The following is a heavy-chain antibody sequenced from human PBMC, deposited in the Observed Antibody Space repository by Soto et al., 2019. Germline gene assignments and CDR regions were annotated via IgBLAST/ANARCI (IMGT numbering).Heavy chain of an antibody. CDR2: INHSGST. Sequence: QVQLQQWGAGLLKPSETLSLTCAVSGGSFSGYYWSWIRQPPGKGLEWIGEINHSGSTNYNPSLKSRGTISVDTSTNQFFLKLSSVTAADTAGYYGASRNTSGYRYGPFDYWGQGTLVTVS. J-gene: IGHJ4*02. CDR3: ASRNTSGYRYGPFDY. CDR1: GGSFSGYY. V-gene: IGHV4-34*01. D-gene: IGHD5-18*01.